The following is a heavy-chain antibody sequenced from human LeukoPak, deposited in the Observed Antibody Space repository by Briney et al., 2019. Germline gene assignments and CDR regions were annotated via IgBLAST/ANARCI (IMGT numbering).Heavy chain of an antibody. CDR1: GFTFSISA. Sequence: GGSLRLSCAASGFTFSISAMSWVRQAPGKGLEWVSGISDSGGSTFYADSVKGRFTISRDNSKNILYLQMNSLRADDTAVYYCARDPPPYYYDSSGKEGDYWGQGTLVTVSS. CDR2: ISDSGGST. V-gene: IGHV3-23*01. J-gene: IGHJ4*02. CDR3: ARDPPPYYYDSSGKEGDY. D-gene: IGHD3-22*01.